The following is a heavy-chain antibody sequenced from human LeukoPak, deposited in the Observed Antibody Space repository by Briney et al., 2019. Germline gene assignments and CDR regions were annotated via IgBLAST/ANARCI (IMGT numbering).Heavy chain of an antibody. V-gene: IGHV1-2*02. J-gene: IGHJ6*02. D-gene: IGHD1-26*01. Sequence: ASVKVSCKASGYTFTGYYMHWVRQAPGQGLEWMGWINPNSGGTNYAQKFQDRVTMTRDTSISTAYMELSSLRSDDTAVYYCATELGATYDNYYHGMDVWGQGTMVTVS. CDR1: GYTFTGYY. CDR3: ATELGATYDNYYHGMDV. CDR2: INPNSGGT.